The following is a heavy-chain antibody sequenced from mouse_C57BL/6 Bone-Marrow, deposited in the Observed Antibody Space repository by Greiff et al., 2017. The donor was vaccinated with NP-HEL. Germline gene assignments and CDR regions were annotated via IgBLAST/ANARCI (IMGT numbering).Heavy chain of an antibody. CDR1: GFNIKNTY. CDR2: IDPANGNT. V-gene: IGHV14-3*01. D-gene: IGHD1-1*01. CDR3: APITTVVAWYFDV. Sequence: VHVKQSVAELVRPGASVKLSCTASGFNIKNTYMHWVKQRPEQGLEWIGRIDPANGNTKYAPNFQGKATITADTSSNTAYLQLSSLTSEDTAIYYCAPITTVVAWYFDVWGTGTTVTVSS. J-gene: IGHJ1*03.